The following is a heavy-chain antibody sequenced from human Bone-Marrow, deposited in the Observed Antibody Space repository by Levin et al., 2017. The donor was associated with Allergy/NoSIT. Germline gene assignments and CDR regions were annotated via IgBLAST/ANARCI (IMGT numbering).Heavy chain of an antibody. D-gene: IGHD3-16*01. J-gene: IGHJ6*02. CDR3: ARKQFYAMDV. CDR1: GIDFSYDA. Sequence: PGGSLRLSCVASGIDFSYDAMEWVRQAPGKGLEWVAAISDEGTDTDYVDSVKGRFTISRDNTRNTLSLQMTSLRHEDTAVYYCARKQFYAMDVWGRGTTVTVSS. CDR2: ISDEGTDT. V-gene: IGHV3-30*04.